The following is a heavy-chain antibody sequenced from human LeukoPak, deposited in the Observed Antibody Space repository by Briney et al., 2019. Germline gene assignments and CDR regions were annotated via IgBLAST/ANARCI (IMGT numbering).Heavy chain of an antibody. J-gene: IGHJ2*01. CDR1: GFTFNNYG. CDR2: ISYVGTVK. Sequence: GGSQRLSCAASGFTFNNYGMHWVRQAPGKGLEWAAVISYVGTVKDYADSVKGRFTISRDNSKNTLSLLINNLRPEDTAVYHCARETGEGWYFDLWGRGTLVTVSS. D-gene: IGHD7-27*01. V-gene: IGHV3-30*03. CDR3: ARETGEGWYFDL.